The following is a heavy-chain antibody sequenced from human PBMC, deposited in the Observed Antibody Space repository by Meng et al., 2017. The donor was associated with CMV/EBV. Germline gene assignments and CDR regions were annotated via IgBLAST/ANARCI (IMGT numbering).Heavy chain of an antibody. CDR2: IHPQSGVT. J-gene: IGHJ4*02. D-gene: IGHD7-27*01. Sequence: ASVKVSCEASGYTFTDHYFHWVRQAPGQGLEWMGWIHPQSGVTNYAQKFQARVTFTRDTSINTGYMELSRLTSDDTAVYYCARDKNWGPDYWGQGTLVTVSS. V-gene: IGHV1-2*02. CDR1: GYTFTDHY. CDR3: ARDKNWGPDY.